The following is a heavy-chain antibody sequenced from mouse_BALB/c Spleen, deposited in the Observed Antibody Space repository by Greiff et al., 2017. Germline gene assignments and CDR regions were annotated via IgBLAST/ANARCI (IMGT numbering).Heavy chain of an antibody. CDR2: INPSTGYT. CDR1: GYTFTSYW. D-gene: IGHD2-1*01. Sequence: QVQLQQSGAELAKPGASVKMSCKASGYTFTSYWMHWVKQRPGQGLEWIGYINPSTGYTEFNQKFKDKATLTADKSSSTAYMQLSSLTSEDSAVYYCARSDYGNYYFDYWGQGTTLTVSS. J-gene: IGHJ2*01. V-gene: IGHV1-7*01. CDR3: ARSDYGNYYFDY.